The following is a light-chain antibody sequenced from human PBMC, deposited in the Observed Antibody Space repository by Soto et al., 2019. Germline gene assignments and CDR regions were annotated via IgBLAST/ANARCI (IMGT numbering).Light chain of an antibody. J-gene: IGLJ3*02. CDR3: SSYTTTSTLV. V-gene: IGLV2-14*01. Sequence: QSALTQPASVSGSPGQSITIACTGTIRDVGSYNLVSWYQQRPGEAPKLIISEVRNRPSGISYRFTGSKSGNTASLTISGLPTEDEADYYCSSYTTTSTLVLGGGNKVTVL. CDR2: EVR. CDR1: IRDVGSYNL.